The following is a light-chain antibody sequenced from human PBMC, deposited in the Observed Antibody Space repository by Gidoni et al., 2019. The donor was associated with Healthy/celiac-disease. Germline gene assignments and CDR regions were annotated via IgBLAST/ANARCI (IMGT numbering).Light chain of an antibody. CDR1: HIGSKI. V-gene: IGLV3-21*04. Sequence: SYVLTQPPSVSVAPGTTARIACGGNHIGSKIVHWYQQKPGQAPVLVIYYDSDRPSGIPERFSGSNSGNTATLTISRVEAGDEADYYCQVWDSSSDRVVFGGGTKLTVL. CDR3: QVWDSSSDRVV. CDR2: YDS. J-gene: IGLJ2*01.